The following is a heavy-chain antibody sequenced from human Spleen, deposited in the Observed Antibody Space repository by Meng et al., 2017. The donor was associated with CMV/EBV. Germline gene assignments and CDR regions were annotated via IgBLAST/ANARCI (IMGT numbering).Heavy chain of an antibody. J-gene: IGHJ4*02. CDR2: IYYSGTT. V-gene: IGHV4-59*12. Sequence: HVQLQESAPGLWKTSATLSLTCAVSGASINNYYCGCIRQPPGKGLEWIGYIYYSGTTSHNPPLKSRVTISVDTSKNQFSLKLSSVTAADTAVYYCARVVEMATPYFDYWGQGTLVTVSS. D-gene: IGHD5-24*01. CDR3: ARVVEMATPYFDY. CDR1: GASINNYY.